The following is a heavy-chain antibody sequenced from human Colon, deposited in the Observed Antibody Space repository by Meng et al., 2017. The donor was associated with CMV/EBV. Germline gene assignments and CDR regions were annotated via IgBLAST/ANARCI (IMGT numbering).Heavy chain of an antibody. CDR3: AREYYDFWSGYYPYCYGMDV. Sequence: SETLSLTCAVSGGSISSSNWWSWVRQPPGKGLEWIGEIYHSGSTNYNPSLKSRVTISVDKSKNQFSLKLSSVTAADTAVYYCAREYYDFWSGYYPYCYGMDVWGQGTTVTVSS. V-gene: IGHV4-4*02. CDR1: GGSISSSNW. CDR2: IYHSGST. D-gene: IGHD3-3*01. J-gene: IGHJ6*02.